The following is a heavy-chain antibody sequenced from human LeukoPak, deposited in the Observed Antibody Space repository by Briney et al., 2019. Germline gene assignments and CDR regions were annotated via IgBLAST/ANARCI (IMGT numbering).Heavy chain of an antibody. V-gene: IGHV3-23*01. D-gene: IGHD1-26*01. CDR1: GFNFRGYA. CDR2: ISGSRARA. Sequence: GGSLRLSCAASGFNFRGYAMSWVRQAPGKGLEWVSAISGSRARAPYAESVRGRVTISSDNSQHTLHLQMTSLRAEDTDVYYCAKEVVMGETNYYYYGMDVWGQGTTVTVSS. CDR3: AKEVVMGETNYYYYGMDV. J-gene: IGHJ6*02.